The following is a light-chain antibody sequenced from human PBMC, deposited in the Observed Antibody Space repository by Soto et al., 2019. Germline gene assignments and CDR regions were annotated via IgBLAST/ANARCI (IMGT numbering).Light chain of an antibody. J-gene: IGLJ1*01. V-gene: IGLV2-14*01. Sequence: QSALTQPASLSGSPGQSIAISCTGTTSDGGGYNYVSWYQQHPGKVPKLLIHEVSNRPSGVPNRFSGSKSGNTASLTISGLQAEDEADYYCLSKTSTISYVFGTGTKVTVL. CDR3: LSKTSTISYV. CDR2: EVS. CDR1: TSDGGGYNY.